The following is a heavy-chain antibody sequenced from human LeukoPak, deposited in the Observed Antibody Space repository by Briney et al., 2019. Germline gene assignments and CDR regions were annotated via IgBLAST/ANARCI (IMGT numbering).Heavy chain of an antibody. CDR1: GASISNSDRY. D-gene: IGHD3-10*01. J-gene: IGHJ6*03. CDR3: ARHQEGMVRGVLYYLDV. Sequence: PSETLSLTCTVSGASISNSDRYWGWIRQPPGKGLEWIGSICYSGITYHNPSLKSRVTISVDTSNNQFSLKMSSVTAADTAVYFCARHQEGMVRGVLYYLDVWGKGTTVIISS. V-gene: IGHV4-39*01. CDR2: ICYSGIT.